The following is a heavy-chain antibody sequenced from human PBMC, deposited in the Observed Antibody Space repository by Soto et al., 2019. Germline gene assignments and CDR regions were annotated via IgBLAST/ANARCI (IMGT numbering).Heavy chain of an antibody. CDR2: ISYDGSNK. CDR3: ARVTSGWYVVDY. D-gene: IGHD6-19*01. Sequence: VQLVESGGGVVQPGRSLRLSCAASGFTFSSYAMHWVRQAPGKGLEWVAVISYDGSNKYYADSVKGRFTISRDNSKNTLYLQMNSLRAEDTAVYYCARVTSGWYVVDYWGQGTLVTVSS. CDR1: GFTFSSYA. V-gene: IGHV3-30-3*01. J-gene: IGHJ4*02.